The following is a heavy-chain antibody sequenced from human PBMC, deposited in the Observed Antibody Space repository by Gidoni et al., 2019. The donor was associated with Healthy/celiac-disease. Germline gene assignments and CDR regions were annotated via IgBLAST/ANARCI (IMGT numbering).Heavy chain of an antibody. Sequence: QVQLVESGGGVVQPGRSLRLSCAASGFTFSSYGMHWVRQAPGKGLEWVAVIWYDGSNKYYADSVKGRFTISRDNSKNTLYLQMNSLRAEDTAVYYCARYMTTVTLAGYFDYWGQGTLVTVSS. D-gene: IGHD4-17*01. V-gene: IGHV3-33*01. J-gene: IGHJ4*02. CDR2: IWYDGSNK. CDR3: ARYMTTVTLAGYFDY. CDR1: GFTFSSYG.